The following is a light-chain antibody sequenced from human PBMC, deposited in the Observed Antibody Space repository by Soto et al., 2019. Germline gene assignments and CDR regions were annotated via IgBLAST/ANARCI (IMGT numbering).Light chain of an antibody. CDR2: EGT. J-gene: IGLJ1*01. Sequence: QSVLTQPASVSGSPGQSITISCTGTSSDVGTYNLVSWYQQHPGKAPKLTVYEGTKRPSGVSNRFSGSKSGNTASLTISGLQAEDEAYYYCCSYVGSSTYVFGTGTKVTVL. V-gene: IGLV2-23*01. CDR3: CSYVGSSTYV. CDR1: SSDVGTYNL.